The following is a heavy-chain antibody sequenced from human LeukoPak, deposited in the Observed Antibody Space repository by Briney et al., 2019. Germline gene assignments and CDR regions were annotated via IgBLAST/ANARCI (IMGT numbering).Heavy chain of an antibody. J-gene: IGHJ5*02. CDR2: IYYSGST. CDR1: GGSISSSSYY. V-gene: IGHV4-39*07. Sequence: SETLSLTCTVSGGSISSSSYYWGWLRQPPGKGLEWIGSIYYSGSTYYNPSLKSRVTISVDTSKNQFSLKLSSVTAADTAVYYCARQGPVSYWSYPWGQGTLVTVSS. CDR3: ARQGPVSYWSYP.